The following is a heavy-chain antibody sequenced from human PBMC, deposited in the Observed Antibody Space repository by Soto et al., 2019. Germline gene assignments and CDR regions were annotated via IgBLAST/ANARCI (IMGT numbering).Heavy chain of an antibody. J-gene: IGHJ1*01. CDR3: ARQLSGSYYVVYFQH. Sequence: PGESLKISCKGSGYSFTSYWISWVRQMPGKGLEWMGRIDPSDSYTNYSPSFQGHVTISADKSISTAYLQWSSLKASDTAMYYCARQLSGSYYVVYFQHWGQGTLVTVSS. V-gene: IGHV5-10-1*01. D-gene: IGHD1-26*01. CDR2: IDPSDSYT. CDR1: GYSFTSYW.